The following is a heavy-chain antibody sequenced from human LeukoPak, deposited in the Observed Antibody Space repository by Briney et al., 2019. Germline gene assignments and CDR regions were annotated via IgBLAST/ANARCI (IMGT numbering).Heavy chain of an antibody. CDR1: GFTFSSYA. CDR3: AKDPSIQTYCYDSSGYSPFDY. D-gene: IGHD3-22*01. V-gene: IGHV3-23*01. J-gene: IGHJ4*02. Sequence: GSLRLSCAASGFTFSSYAMSWVRQAPGKGLEWVSAISGSGGSTYYADSVKGRFTISRDNSKNTLYLQMNSLRAEDTAVYYCAKDPSIQTYCYDSSGYSPFDYWGQGTLVTVSS. CDR2: ISGSGGST.